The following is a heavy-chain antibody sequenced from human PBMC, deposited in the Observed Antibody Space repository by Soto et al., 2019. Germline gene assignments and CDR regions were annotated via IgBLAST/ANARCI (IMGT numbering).Heavy chain of an antibody. CDR2: FYYSGST. CDR1: GGSISSGPYS. Sequence: QLQLQESGPGLVKPSETLSLTCTVSGGSISSGPYSWGWIGQPPGKGLEWIGTFYYSGSTYYNPSLESRVTMAVDTSKNQYSQKVSSVTAADTAVYSCARLGGYCTITSGYGYYGMDVWGQGNKVTVSS. CDR3: ARLGGYCTITSGYGYYGMDV. V-gene: IGHV4-39*01. D-gene: IGHD2-2*01. J-gene: IGHJ6*02.